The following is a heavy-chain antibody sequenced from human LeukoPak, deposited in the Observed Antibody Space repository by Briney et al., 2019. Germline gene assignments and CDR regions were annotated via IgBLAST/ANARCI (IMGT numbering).Heavy chain of an antibody. CDR3: ASASGSYLRKAAIFDY. CDR1: GYTFTSYY. Sequence: ASVKVSCKACGYTFTSYYMHWVRQAPGQGLEWMGIINPSGGSTSYAQKFQGRVTMTRDTSTSTVYMELSSLRSEDTAVYYCASASGSYLRKAAIFDYWGQGTLVTVSS. V-gene: IGHV1-46*01. J-gene: IGHJ4*02. CDR2: INPSGGST. D-gene: IGHD1-26*01.